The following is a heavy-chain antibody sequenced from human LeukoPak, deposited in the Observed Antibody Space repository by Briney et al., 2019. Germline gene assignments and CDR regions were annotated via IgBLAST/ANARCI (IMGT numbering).Heavy chain of an antibody. CDR3: ARDSSYGTDY. Sequence: SETLSLTCTVSGGSISSGSYYWSWIRQPAGKGLEWIGRIYTSGSTNYNPSLKSRVTISVDTSKNQFSLKLSSVTAADTAVYYCARDSSYGTDYWGQGTLVTVSS. CDR1: GGSISSGSYY. CDR2: IYTSGST. J-gene: IGHJ4*02. D-gene: IGHD5-18*01. V-gene: IGHV4-61*02.